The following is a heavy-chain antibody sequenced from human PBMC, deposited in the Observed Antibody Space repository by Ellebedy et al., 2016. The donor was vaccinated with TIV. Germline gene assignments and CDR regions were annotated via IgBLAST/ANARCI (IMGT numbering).Heavy chain of an antibody. CDR1: GFTFDSYW. D-gene: IGHD6-6*01. CDR2: INQDGSEK. J-gene: IGHJ6*02. V-gene: IGHV3-7*02. Sequence: PGGSLRLSCAASGFTFDSYWLTWVRQAPGKGLEWVANINQDGSEKVYVDSVKGRFTISRDNAKNSLYLQLNSLRVEDTAVYFSAKFFRPGNYYFRYGADVWGQGTTVTVSS. CDR3: AKFFRPGNYYFRYGADV.